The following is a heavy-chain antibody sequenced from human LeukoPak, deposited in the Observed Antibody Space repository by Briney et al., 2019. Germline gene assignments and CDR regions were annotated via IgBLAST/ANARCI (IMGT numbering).Heavy chain of an antibody. Sequence: GGSLRLSCAASGFTFSSYSMSWVRQAPGKGLEWVSSISISSSYIYYADSVKGRFTISRDNAKNSLYLQMNSLRAEDTAVYYCAMRRHCGGDCYGFDYWGQGTLVTVSS. CDR3: AMRRHCGGDCYGFDY. J-gene: IGHJ4*02. CDR1: GFTFSSYS. CDR2: ISISSSYI. D-gene: IGHD2-21*01. V-gene: IGHV3-21*01.